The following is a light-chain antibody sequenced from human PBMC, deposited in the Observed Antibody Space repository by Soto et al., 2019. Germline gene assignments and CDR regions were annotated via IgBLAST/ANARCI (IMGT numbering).Light chain of an antibody. V-gene: IGKV3D-15*01. Sequence: EIVMTQSPATLSASPGERATLSCRASQIVSANLAWYQQKPGQAPRLLIYGASTRATGIPARFSGTGSGTEFTLPISSLQSEDFAVYYCQQYNNWPLTFGGGNKVEIK. CDR2: GAS. CDR1: QIVSAN. CDR3: QQYNNWPLT. J-gene: IGKJ4*01.